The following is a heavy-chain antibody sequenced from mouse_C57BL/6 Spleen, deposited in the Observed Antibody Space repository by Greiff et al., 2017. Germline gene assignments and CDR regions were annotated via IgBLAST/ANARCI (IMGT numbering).Heavy chain of an antibody. CDR2: ISNGGGST. J-gene: IGHJ4*01. V-gene: IGHV5-12*01. Sequence: EVHLVESGGGLVQPGGSLKLSCAASGFTFSDYYMYWVRQTPEKRLEWVAYISNGGGSTYYPDTVKGRFTISRDNAKNTLYLQMSRLKSEDTAMYYCARPYGSSYDAMDYWGQGTSVTVSS. CDR3: ARPYGSSYDAMDY. CDR1: GFTFSDYY. D-gene: IGHD1-1*01.